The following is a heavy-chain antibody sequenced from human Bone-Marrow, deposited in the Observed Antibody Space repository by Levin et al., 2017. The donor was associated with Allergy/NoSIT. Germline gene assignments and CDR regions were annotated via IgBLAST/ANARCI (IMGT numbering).Heavy chain of an antibody. D-gene: IGHD2-2*01. CDR1: GYTFTQHA. CDR2: INTGNGHT. Sequence: ASVKVSCKASGYTFTQHALHWVRQAPGQGLEWLGWINTGNGHTKYSQKFQGRVTISRDTSASTGYLEVSSLKSEDTAVYYCASLLGDIVVVPTYMETDPIDIWGQGTLVTVSS. V-gene: IGHV1-3*04. J-gene: IGHJ3*02. CDR3: ASLLGDIVVVPTYMETDPIDI.